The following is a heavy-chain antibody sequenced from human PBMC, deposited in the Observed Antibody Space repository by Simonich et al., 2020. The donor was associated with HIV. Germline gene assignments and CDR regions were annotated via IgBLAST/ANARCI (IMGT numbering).Heavy chain of an antibody. CDR1: GGSFSGYY. CDR2: INHRGIT. Sequence: QVQLQQWGAGLLKPSETLSLTCAVYGGSFSGYYWCWIRQHPGKGREWIGEINHRGITNYKSSLNSLATISVDKSKNQFSLKLSSVTAADTAIYYCARRDRELILYFDYWGQGNLVTVSS. J-gene: IGHJ4*02. D-gene: IGHD3-3*01. CDR3: ARRDRELILYFDY. V-gene: IGHV4-34*01.